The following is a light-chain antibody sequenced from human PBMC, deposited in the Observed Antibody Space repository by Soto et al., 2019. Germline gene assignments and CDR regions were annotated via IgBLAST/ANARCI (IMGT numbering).Light chain of an antibody. V-gene: IGLV2-14*01. CDR1: SSDVGGYNY. Sequence: SALTQPASVSGSPGQSITISCTGTSSDVGGYNYVSWYQQHPGKAPKLMIYDVSNRPSGVSNRVSGSKSGNTASLTISGLQADDEADYYCSSYTSSSTYGFGTGTKLTVL. J-gene: IGLJ1*01. CDR2: DVS. CDR3: SSYTSSSTYG.